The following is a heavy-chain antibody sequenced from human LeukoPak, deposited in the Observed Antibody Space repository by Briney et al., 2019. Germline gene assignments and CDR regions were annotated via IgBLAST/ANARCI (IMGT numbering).Heavy chain of an antibody. V-gene: IGHV3-48*03. CDR3: ARSAVSGSDSYFDS. D-gene: IGHD5-12*01. Sequence: QPGGSLRLSCEASGFAFNIYQMNWVRQAPGKGLEWVLSIDRIPSILYYADSVRGRFTISRDNAAMYLQMNSLRPDDTAVYYCARSAVSGSDSYFDSWGQGTLVTVSS. CDR1: GFAFNIYQ. CDR2: IDRIPSIL. J-gene: IGHJ4*02.